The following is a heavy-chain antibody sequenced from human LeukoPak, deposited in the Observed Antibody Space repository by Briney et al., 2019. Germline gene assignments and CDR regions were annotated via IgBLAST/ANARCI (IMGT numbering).Heavy chain of an antibody. CDR3: ARVLVTAPVDY. Sequence: GGSLRLSCEASGFTLSSYWMHWVRQAPGKGLMWASRISGDGSSTNYADSVKGRFTISRDNAKNTLYLQMNSLRVEDTALYYCARVLVTAPVDYWGQGTLVTASS. D-gene: IGHD2-21*02. V-gene: IGHV3-74*01. CDR2: ISGDGSST. CDR1: GFTLSSYW. J-gene: IGHJ4*02.